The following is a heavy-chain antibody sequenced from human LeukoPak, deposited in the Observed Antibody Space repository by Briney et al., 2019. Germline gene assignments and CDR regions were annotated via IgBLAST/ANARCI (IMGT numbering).Heavy chain of an antibody. Sequence: GGSLRLSCAASGFTFSSYSMKWVRQAPGKGLVWISFISSSSSYIYYADSVKGRFTISRDNAKNSLYLQMNSLRAEDTAVYYCARSGAYCGGDCPEDAFDIWGQGTMVTVSS. CDR3: ARSGAYCGGDCPEDAFDI. J-gene: IGHJ3*02. CDR2: ISSSSSYI. D-gene: IGHD2-21*01. V-gene: IGHV3-21*01. CDR1: GFTFSSYS.